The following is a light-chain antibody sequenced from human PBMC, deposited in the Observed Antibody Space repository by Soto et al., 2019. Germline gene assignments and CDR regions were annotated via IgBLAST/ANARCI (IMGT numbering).Light chain of an antibody. CDR2: DVS. Sequence: EIVMTQSPATLSVSPGARATLSCRAGQGVTTNFAWYQQKSGQSPRLLIYDVSIRATGVPARFSGTGSETDFTLTISGLQSEDSAVYFCQQYNNWPFSFGQGTRLEIK. CDR3: QQYNNWPFS. J-gene: IGKJ5*01. V-gene: IGKV3-15*01. CDR1: QGVTTN.